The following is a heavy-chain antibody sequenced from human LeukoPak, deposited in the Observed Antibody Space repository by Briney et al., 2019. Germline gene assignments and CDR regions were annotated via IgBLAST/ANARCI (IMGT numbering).Heavy chain of an antibody. D-gene: IGHD2-21*01. CDR3: ARADRLHGGPYLIGP. CDR1: GYSFTDYY. J-gene: IGHJ5*02. CDR2: INPNSGGT. Sequence: GASVKVSCKTSGYSFTDYYMHWVRQAPGQGLKWMGWINPNSGGTSSAQKFQGRVTMTRDTSITTVYMEMSWLTSDDTAIYYCARADRLHGGPYLIGPWGQGTLVTVSS. V-gene: IGHV1-2*02.